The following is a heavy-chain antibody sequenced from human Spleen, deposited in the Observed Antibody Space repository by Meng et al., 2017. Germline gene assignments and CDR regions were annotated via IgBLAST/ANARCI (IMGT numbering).Heavy chain of an antibody. CDR3: AKDLRSGYNYYSGGMDV. J-gene: IGHJ6*02. Sequence: LRLSCTVSGGSISSGGYYWSWIRQPAGKGLEWIGRIYPSGSTNYNPSLKSRVTISVDTSKNSLYLQMNSLRPEDTALYYCAKDLRSGYNYYSGGMDVWGQGTTVTVSS. V-gene: IGHV4-61*02. CDR2: IYPSGST. CDR1: GGSISSGGYY. D-gene: IGHD5-12*01.